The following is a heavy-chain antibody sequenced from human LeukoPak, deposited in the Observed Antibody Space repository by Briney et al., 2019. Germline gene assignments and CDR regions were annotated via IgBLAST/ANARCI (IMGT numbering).Heavy chain of an antibody. Sequence: GGSLRLSCAASGFTFSNYALHWVRQAPGKGLDWVTVISYDGSNKYYADSVKGRFTISRDNSKSTLYLQMNSLRAEDTAVYYCARDPSWGGGDAYFDYWGQGTLVTASS. CDR1: GFTFSNYA. V-gene: IGHV3-30-3*01. D-gene: IGHD2-21*02. CDR2: ISYDGSNK. CDR3: ARDPSWGGGDAYFDY. J-gene: IGHJ4*02.